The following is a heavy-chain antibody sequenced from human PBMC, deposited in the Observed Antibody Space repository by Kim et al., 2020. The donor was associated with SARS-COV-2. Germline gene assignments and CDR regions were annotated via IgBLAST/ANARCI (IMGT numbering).Heavy chain of an antibody. J-gene: IGHJ3*02. CDR1: GFTFDDYA. CDR2: ISWNSGNI. D-gene: IGHD6-13*01. V-gene: IGHV3-9*01. CDR3: AKGDSSSWYDWGKAFDI. Sequence: GGSLRLSCAASGFTFDDYAMHWVRQAPGKGLEWVSGISWNSGNIGYADSVKGRFTISRDNAKNSLYLQMNSLRTEDTALYYCAKGDSSSWYDWGKAFDIWGQGTMVTVSS.